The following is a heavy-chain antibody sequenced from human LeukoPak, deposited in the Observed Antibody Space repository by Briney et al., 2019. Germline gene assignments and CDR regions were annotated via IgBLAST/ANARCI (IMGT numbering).Heavy chain of an antibody. J-gene: IGHJ4*02. CDR2: IYYSGSA. CDR1: GGSISSYY. CDR3: ARLGSSRWPYYFDY. V-gene: IGHV4-59*08. D-gene: IGHD6-13*01. Sequence: SETLSLTCTVSGGSISSYYWSWIRQSPGKGLEWIGDIYYSGSANYNPSLESRVTISVDTSKNQFSLKLSSVAAADTAVYYCARLGSSRWPYYFDYWGQGTLVAVSS.